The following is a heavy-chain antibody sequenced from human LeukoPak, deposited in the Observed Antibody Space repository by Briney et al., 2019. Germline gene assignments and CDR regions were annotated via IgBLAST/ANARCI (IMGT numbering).Heavy chain of an antibody. CDR2: INHSGST. D-gene: IGHD5-18*01. Sequence: SETLSLTCAVYGGSFSGYYWSWIRQPPGKGLEWIGEINHSGSTNYNPSLKSRVTISVDTSKNQFSLKLSSVTAADTAVYYCARGGRYSYGFDPWGQGTLVTVTS. CDR1: GGSFSGYY. CDR3: ARGGRYSYGFDP. V-gene: IGHV4-34*01. J-gene: IGHJ5*02.